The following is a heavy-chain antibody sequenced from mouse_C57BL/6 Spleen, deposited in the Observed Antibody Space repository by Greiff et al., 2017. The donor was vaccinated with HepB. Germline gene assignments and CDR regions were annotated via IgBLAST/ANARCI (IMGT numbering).Heavy chain of an antibody. D-gene: IGHD2-1*01. CDR1: GFTFSDYY. V-gene: IGHV5-12*01. CDR2: ISNGGGST. CDR3: ARQGGNYYYYAMDY. Sequence: DVMLVESGGGLVQPGGSLKLSCAASGFTFSDYYMYWVRQTPEKRLEWVAYISNGGGSTYYPDTVKGRFTISRDNAKNTLYLQMSRLKSEDTAMYYCARQGGNYYYYAMDYWGQGTSVTVSS. J-gene: IGHJ4*01.